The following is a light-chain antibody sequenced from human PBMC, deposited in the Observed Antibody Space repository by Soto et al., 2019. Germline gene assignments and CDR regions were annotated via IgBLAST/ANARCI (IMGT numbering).Light chain of an antibody. CDR1: QGISSW. J-gene: IGKJ2*01. CDR3: QQYNSYPYT. V-gene: IGKV1-5*03. Sequence: DIQMTQTPSTLSASVGDRVTITCRASQGISSWLAWYQQKPGKAPKLLIYKASSLESGLPSRFSGSGSGTEFTLTISSLQPDDFATYYCQQYNSYPYTFGQGTKLEIK. CDR2: KAS.